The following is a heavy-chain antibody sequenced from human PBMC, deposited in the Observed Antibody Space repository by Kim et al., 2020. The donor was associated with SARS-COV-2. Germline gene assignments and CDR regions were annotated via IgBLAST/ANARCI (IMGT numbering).Heavy chain of an antibody. CDR2: ISAYNGNT. V-gene: IGHV1-18*01. D-gene: IGHD3-9*01. Sequence: ASVKVSCKASGYTFTSYGISWVRQAPGQGLEWMGWISAYNGNTNYAQKLQGRVTMTTDTSTSTAYMELRSLRSDDTAVYYCAREELDDILTGSYGMDVWGQGTTVTVSS. J-gene: IGHJ6*02. CDR1: GYTFTSYG. CDR3: AREELDDILTGSYGMDV.